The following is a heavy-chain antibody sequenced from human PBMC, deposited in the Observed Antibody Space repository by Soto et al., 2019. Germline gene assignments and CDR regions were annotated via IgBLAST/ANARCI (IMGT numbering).Heavy chain of an antibody. V-gene: IGHV3-21*01. D-gene: IGHD6-19*01. J-gene: IGHJ3*02. CDR3: AKTHLRAVAADFDI. CDR1: GFTFSSYS. Sequence: NPGGSLRLSCAASGFTFSSYSMNWVRQAPGKGLEWVSSISSSSSYIYYADSVKGRFTISRDNAKNSLYLQMNSLRAEDTAVYYCAKTHLRAVAADFDIWGQGTMVTVSS. CDR2: ISSSSSYI.